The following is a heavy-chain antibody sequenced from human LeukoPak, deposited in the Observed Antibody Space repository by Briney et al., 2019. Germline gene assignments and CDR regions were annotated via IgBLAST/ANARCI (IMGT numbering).Heavy chain of an antibody. CDR3: ARELRGYSGYDGVFDY. Sequence: ASVKVSCKASGGTFSSYAISWVRQAPGQGLEWMGGIIPIFGTANYAQKFQGRVTITADESTSTAYMELSSLRSEDTAVYYCARELRGYSGYDGVFDYWGQGTLVTVSS. V-gene: IGHV1-69*13. J-gene: IGHJ4*02. CDR1: GGTFSSYA. D-gene: IGHD5-12*01. CDR2: IIPIFGTA.